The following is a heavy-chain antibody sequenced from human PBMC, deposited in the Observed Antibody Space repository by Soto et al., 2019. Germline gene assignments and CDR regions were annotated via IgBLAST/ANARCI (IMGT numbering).Heavy chain of an antibody. CDR3: AKSLFDGGGGLSAD. D-gene: IGHD2-21*01. J-gene: IGHJ4*02. CDR2: IYYTGTT. CDR1: GGSISSYY. V-gene: IGHV4-59*01. Sequence: QVQLHESGPGLVKPSETMSLTCTVSGGSISSYYWGWMRQPPGKGLEWIGDIYYTGTTNYHPSLKSRVTIATTYKNQFSLNLSSVTAADPAVYYCAKSLFDGGGGLSADWGRGSLVTVSP.